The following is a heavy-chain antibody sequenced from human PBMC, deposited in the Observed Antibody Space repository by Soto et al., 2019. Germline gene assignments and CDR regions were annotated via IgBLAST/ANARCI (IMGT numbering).Heavy chain of an antibody. Sequence: SETLSLTCTVSDGSISSYYWGWIRQPPGKGLEWIGYIFYTGSTNYNPSLKSRVTISVDTSKNQFSLKLSSVTAADTAVYYCARHYPLGNNWNFFDYWGQGTLVTSPQ. CDR1: DGSISSYY. CDR2: IFYTGST. J-gene: IGHJ4*02. V-gene: IGHV4-59*08. CDR3: ARHYPLGNNWNFFDY. D-gene: IGHD1-1*01.